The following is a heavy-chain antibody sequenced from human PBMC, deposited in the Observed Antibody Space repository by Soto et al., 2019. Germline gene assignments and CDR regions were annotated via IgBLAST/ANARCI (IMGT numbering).Heavy chain of an antibody. Sequence: QVQLQESGPGLVKPSGTLSLTCAVTGGSISNSNWWTWVRQPPGEGLEWVGEISRSGTTNYKPSLKSRVSISVDKSRNEFSLNLGSVTAADTAMYYCARDSASSGVFTWGQGTMVTVSS. J-gene: IGHJ3*01. D-gene: IGHD6-19*01. CDR3: ARDSASSGVFT. V-gene: IGHV4-4*02. CDR2: ISRSGTT. CDR1: GGSISNSNW.